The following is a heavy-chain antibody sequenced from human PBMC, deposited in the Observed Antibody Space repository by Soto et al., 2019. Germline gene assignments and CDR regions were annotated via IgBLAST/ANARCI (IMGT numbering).Heavy chain of an antibody. D-gene: IGHD3-22*01. J-gene: IGHJ6*02. V-gene: IGHV5-51*01. CDR3: ARSGYSSHGVDV. CDR1: VYCLTPSC. Sequence: ISCKGFVYCLTPSCIGSGRQIPGKGLEWMGIIYPGDSDSSYSPSFQGYVTISADKSTGTDYLQWSSLKASDTAMYYCARSGYSSHGVDVWGQGTTVTVSS. CDR2: IYPGDSDS.